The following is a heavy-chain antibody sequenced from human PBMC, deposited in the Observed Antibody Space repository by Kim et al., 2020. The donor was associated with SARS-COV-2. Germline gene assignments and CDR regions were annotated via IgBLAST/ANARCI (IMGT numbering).Heavy chain of an antibody. J-gene: IGHJ4*02. CDR3: AGGLGLRLYCSGGSCYS. D-gene: IGHD2-15*01. V-gene: IGHV3-74*01. CDR1: GFTFSSYW. CDR2: INSDGSST. Sequence: GGSLRLSCAASGFTFSSYWMHWVRQAPGKGLVWVSRINSDGSSTSYADSVKGRFTISRDNAKNTLYLQMNSLRAEDTAVYYCAGGLGLRLYCSGGSCYSWGQGTLVTVSS.